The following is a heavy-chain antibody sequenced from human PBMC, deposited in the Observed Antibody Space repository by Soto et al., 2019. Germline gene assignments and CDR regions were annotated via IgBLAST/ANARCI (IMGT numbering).Heavy chain of an antibody. Sequence: DVQLLESGGGLVQPGGSLRLSCAASGFTFSTYVMSWVRQAPGEGLEWVSALSGDSTGTYYADSVKGRFTISRDNSKNTLYLQMNSLRADDTAVYYCAKGSSASRPYYFDYWGQGTLVTVSS. CDR3: AKGSSASRPYYFDY. CDR1: GFTFSTYV. V-gene: IGHV3-23*01. CDR2: LSGDSTGT. J-gene: IGHJ4*02. D-gene: IGHD3-22*01.